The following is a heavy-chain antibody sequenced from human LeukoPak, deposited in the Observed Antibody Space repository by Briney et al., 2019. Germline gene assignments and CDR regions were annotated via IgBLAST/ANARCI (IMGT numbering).Heavy chain of an antibody. CDR1: GFTFSSYA. Sequence: GGSLRLSCAASGFTFSSYAMSWVRQAPGKGLEWVSAISGSGGSTYYADSVKGRFTISRDNSKNTLFLQMNSLRVEDSAVYYCAKGPRGLWFGELSDWGQGTLVTVSS. V-gene: IGHV3-23*01. J-gene: IGHJ4*02. D-gene: IGHD3-10*01. CDR3: AKGPRGLWFGELSD. CDR2: ISGSGGST.